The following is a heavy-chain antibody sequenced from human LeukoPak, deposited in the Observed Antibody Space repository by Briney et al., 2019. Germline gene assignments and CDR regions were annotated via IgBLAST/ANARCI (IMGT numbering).Heavy chain of an antibody. D-gene: IGHD4-17*01. Sequence: SETLSLTCTVSGGSISSYYWSWIRQPPGKGLEWIGYIYYSGSTNYNPSLKSRVTISVDTSKNQFSLKLSSVTAAGTAVYYCARVSTTVLDVWGKGTTVTISS. J-gene: IGHJ6*04. CDR1: GGSISSYY. CDR2: IYYSGST. V-gene: IGHV4-59*01. CDR3: ARVSTTVLDV.